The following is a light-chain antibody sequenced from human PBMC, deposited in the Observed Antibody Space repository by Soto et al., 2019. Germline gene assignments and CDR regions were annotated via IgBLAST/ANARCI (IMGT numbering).Light chain of an antibody. J-gene: IGKJ5*01. CDR2: GAS. Sequence: EIDYRQLTGPQSVSPEKRANLSCRPSQSVTNNYLAWYQQKPGQAPRLLIYGASNRATGIPDRFCGSGSGTEFTLPMCSQEPEAFAVYYCQQRSDWPPTIRLGTRLEIK. V-gene: IGKV3-11*01. CDR1: QSVTNNY. CDR3: QQRSDWPPT.